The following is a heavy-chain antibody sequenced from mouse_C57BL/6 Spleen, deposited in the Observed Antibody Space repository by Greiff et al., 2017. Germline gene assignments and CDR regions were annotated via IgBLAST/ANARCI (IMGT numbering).Heavy chain of an antibody. CDR3: ARWGKWEYYFDY. Sequence: QVQLQQPGAELVKPWASVKMSCKASGYTFTSYWITWVKQRPGQGLEWIGDIYPGSGSTNYNEKFKSKATLTVDTSSSTAYMQLSSLTSEDSAVFDCARWGKWEYYFDYWGQGTTLTVSS. CDR2: IYPGSGST. D-gene: IGHD4-1*01. CDR1: GYTFTSYW. J-gene: IGHJ2*01. V-gene: IGHV1-55*01.